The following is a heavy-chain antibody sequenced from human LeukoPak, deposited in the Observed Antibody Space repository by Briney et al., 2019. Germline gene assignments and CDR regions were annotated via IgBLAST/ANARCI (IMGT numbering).Heavy chain of an antibody. V-gene: IGHV4-39*01. Sequence: SETLSLTCTVSGGSISSSSYYWGWIRQPPGKWLEWIGSIYYSGSTYYNPSLKSRVTISVDTSKNQFSLKLSSVTAADTAVYYCARSQAPKRRFLALAGNFDYWGQGTLVTVSS. CDR1: GGSISSSSYY. D-gene: IGHD6-19*01. J-gene: IGHJ4*02. CDR3: ARSQAPKRRFLALAGNFDY. CDR2: IYYSGST.